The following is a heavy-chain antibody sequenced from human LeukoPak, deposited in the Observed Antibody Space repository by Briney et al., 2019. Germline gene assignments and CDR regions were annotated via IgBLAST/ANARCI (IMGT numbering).Heavy chain of an antibody. D-gene: IGHD7-27*01. CDR2: IYYSGST. CDR3: ARRGTGVGPVDY. Sequence: PSETLSLTCTVSGGSISSYYWSWLRQPPGKGLEWIGCIYYSGSTNYNPSLTSRVTISIDTSKNQFSLKLSSVTAADTAVYYCARRGTGVGPVDYWGQGILVTVSS. J-gene: IGHJ4*02. CDR1: GGSISSYY. V-gene: IGHV4-59*08.